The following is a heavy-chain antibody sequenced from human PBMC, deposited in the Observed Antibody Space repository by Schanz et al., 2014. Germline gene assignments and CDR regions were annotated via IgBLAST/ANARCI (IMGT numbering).Heavy chain of an antibody. CDR3: ARDRGYDFSFDP. Sequence: QVQLQESGPGLVKPSETLSLTCTVSSASIRTYYWSWIRQPPGKGLEWIGYIYYSGSTNYNPSLRGGVTISLDPSKNQFSRKLSSVTAADTAVYYCARDRGYDFSFDPWGQGTLVTVSS. J-gene: IGHJ5*02. D-gene: IGHD3-3*01. V-gene: IGHV4-59*12. CDR2: IYYSGST. CDR1: SASIRTYY.